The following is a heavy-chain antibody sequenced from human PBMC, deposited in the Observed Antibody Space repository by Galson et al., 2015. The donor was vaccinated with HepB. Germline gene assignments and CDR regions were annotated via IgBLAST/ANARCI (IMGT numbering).Heavy chain of an antibody. CDR2: IKSKSDGGTT. CDR1: GFTFNNAW. Sequence: SLRLSCAASGFTFNNAWMSWVRQAPGKGLEWVGRIKSKSDGGTTDYAAPVRGRFIISRDDSKSTLYLEMNSLKTEDTAVYYCTTVYYEFWSGYYHNAFDIWGQGTMVTVSS. CDR3: TTVYYEFWSGYYHNAFDI. D-gene: IGHD3-3*01. J-gene: IGHJ3*02. V-gene: IGHV3-15*01.